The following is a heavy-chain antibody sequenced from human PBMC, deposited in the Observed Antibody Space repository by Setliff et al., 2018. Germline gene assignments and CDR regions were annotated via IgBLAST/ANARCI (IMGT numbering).Heavy chain of an antibody. J-gene: IGHJ6*02. CDR2: INPHGSEK. CDR1: GLSYSNYW. D-gene: IGHD5-18*01. CDR3: AKDGGMGMVKAYYYGLDV. Sequence: PGGSLRLSCTASGLSYSNYWVSWVRQAPGKGLEWLASINPHGSEKYYADSVKGRFTISRDNAKNSLSLQMNNLRIEDTAVYYCAKDGGMGMVKAYYYGLDVWGQGTSVTVSS. V-gene: IGHV3-7*01.